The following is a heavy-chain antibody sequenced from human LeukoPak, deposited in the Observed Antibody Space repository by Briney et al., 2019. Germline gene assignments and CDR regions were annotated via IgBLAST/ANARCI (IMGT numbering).Heavy chain of an antibody. D-gene: IGHD3-22*01. CDR2: ISSSSSYI. J-gene: IGHJ4*02. V-gene: IGHV3-21*01. CDR3: ARVYDSSGYYSPYFDY. Sequence: PGGSLRLSCAASGFTFSSYSMNWVRQAPGKGLEWVSSISSSSSYIYYADSVKGRFTISRDNAKNSLYLQMNSLRAEDTAVYYCARVYDSSGYYSPYFDYWGQGTLVTVSP. CDR1: GFTFSSYS.